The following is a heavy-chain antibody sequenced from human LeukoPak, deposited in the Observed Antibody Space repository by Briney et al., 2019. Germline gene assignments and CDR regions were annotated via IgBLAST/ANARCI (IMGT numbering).Heavy chain of an antibody. Sequence: QSGGSLRLSCAASGFTFSSYAMSWVRQAPGKGLEWVSAISGSGGSTYYADSVKGRFTISRDNSKNTLYLQMNSLRAEDTAVYYCAKDIRFLEWLPISLDYWGQGTLVTVSS. J-gene: IGHJ4*02. V-gene: IGHV3-23*01. D-gene: IGHD3-3*01. CDR3: AKDIRFLEWLPISLDY. CDR1: GFTFSSYA. CDR2: ISGSGGST.